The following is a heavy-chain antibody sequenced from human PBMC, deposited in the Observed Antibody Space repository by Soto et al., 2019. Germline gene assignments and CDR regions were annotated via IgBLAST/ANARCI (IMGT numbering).Heavy chain of an antibody. CDR1: EFTFSSYS. CDR3: ARDNLPLELRFIGAFDI. Sequence: PGGSLRLSGEAPEFTFSSYSRNWVRQAPGKGLEWVSSIRSSSSYIYYADSVKGRFTISRDNAKNSLYLQMNSLTAEDTAVYYCARDNLPLELRFIGAFDIWGQGTMVTVSS. V-gene: IGHV3-21*01. D-gene: IGHD1-7*01. J-gene: IGHJ3*02. CDR2: IRSSSSYI.